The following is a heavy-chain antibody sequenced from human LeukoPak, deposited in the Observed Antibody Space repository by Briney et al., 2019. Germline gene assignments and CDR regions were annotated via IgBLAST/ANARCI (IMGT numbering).Heavy chain of an antibody. CDR2: INPNSGGT. D-gene: IGHD2-2*01. V-gene: IGHV1-2*02. J-gene: IGHJ4*02. CDR3: ARGPIVVVPAEHYYFDY. CDR1: GYTFTGYY. Sequence: ASVKVSCKASGYTFTGYYMHWVRQAPGQGLEWMGWINPNSGGTNYAQKFQGRVTMTRDTSISIAYMELSRLRSDDTAVHYCARGPIVVVPAEHYYFDYWGQGTLVTVSS.